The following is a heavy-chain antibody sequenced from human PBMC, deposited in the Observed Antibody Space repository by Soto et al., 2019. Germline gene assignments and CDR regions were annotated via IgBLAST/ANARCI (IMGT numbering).Heavy chain of an antibody. J-gene: IGHJ6*02. CDR1: GGTFSSYA. CDR2: IIHVFGTT. D-gene: IGHD6-13*01. CDR3: AVKWVEGIAAAPSYYSYGMTV. V-gene: IGHV1-69*01. Sequence: QVQLVQSGAEVKKPGSSVKVSCKASGGTFSSYAISWVRQAPGQGLEWMGGIIHVFGTTKHAQKFEGRVTITADESTSTAYMELSSLRSADTAVYYCAVKWVEGIAAAPSYYSYGMTVWGQGTKVTVSS.